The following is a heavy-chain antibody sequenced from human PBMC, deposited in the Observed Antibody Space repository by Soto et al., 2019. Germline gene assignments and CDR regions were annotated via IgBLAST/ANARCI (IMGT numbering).Heavy chain of an antibody. CDR3: ARGEDVDTAMVTDY. CDR2: INHSGST. CDR1: GGSFSGYY. D-gene: IGHD5-18*01. V-gene: IGHV4-34*01. Sequence: PSETLSLTCAVYGGSFSGYYWSWIRQPPGKGLEWIGEINHSGSTNYNPSLKSRVTISVDTSKNQFSLKLSSVTAADTAVYYCARGEDVDTAMVTDYWGQGNLVTVSS. J-gene: IGHJ4*02.